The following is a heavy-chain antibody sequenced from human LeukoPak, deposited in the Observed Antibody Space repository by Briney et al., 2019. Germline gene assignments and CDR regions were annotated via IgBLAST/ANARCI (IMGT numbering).Heavy chain of an antibody. V-gene: IGHV3-11*01. CDR3: ARGTPYYGDYGRYFDY. Sequence: SGGSLRLPCAASGFTFSDYYMSWIRQAPGKGLEWVSYISSSGSTIYYADSVKGRFTISRDNAKNSLYLQMNSLRAEDTAVYYCARGTPYYGDYGRYFDYWGQGTLVTVSS. J-gene: IGHJ4*02. D-gene: IGHD4-17*01. CDR2: ISSSGSTI. CDR1: GFTFSDYY.